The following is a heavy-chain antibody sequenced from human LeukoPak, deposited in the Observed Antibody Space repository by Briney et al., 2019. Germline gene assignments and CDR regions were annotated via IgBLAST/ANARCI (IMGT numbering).Heavy chain of an antibody. CDR1: GGSISSYY. D-gene: IGHD3-22*01. CDR3: ARDQTGQRNYYAGGIYYYYGMDV. CDR2: IYTSGST. Sequence: SETLSLTCTVSGGSISSYYWSWIRQPAGKGLEWIGRIYTSGSTNYNPSLKRRVTMAVDTSKNQFSLKLSSVTAADTAVYYCARDQTGQRNYYAGGIYYYYGMDVWGQGTTVTVSS. J-gene: IGHJ6*02. V-gene: IGHV4-4*07.